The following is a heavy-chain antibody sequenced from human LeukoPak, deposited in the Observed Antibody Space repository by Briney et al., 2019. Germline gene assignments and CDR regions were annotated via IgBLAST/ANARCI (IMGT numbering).Heavy chain of an antibody. CDR2: INPNSGGT. Sequence: VASVKVSFKASGHTFTGYYMHWVRQAPGQGLEWMGWINPNSGGTNYAQKFQGRVTMTRDTSISTAYMELSRLRYDDTAVYYCASKVIGLLRPFDPWGQGTLVTVSS. CDR3: ASKVIGLLRPFDP. CDR1: GHTFTGYY. J-gene: IGHJ5*02. V-gene: IGHV1-2*02. D-gene: IGHD2-15*01.